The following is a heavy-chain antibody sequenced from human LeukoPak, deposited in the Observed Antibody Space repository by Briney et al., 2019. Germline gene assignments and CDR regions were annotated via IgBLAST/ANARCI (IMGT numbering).Heavy chain of an antibody. CDR2: IRYDGSNK. CDR1: GFTFSSYG. V-gene: IGHV3-30*02. Sequence: GGSLRLSCAASGFTFSSYGVHWVRQAPGKGLEGVAFIRYDGSNKYYADSVKGRFTISRDNSKNTLYLQMNSLRAEDTAVYDCAKDACGGDCFTLNFDYWGQGTLVTVSS. CDR3: AKDACGGDCFTLNFDY. J-gene: IGHJ4*02. D-gene: IGHD2-21*02.